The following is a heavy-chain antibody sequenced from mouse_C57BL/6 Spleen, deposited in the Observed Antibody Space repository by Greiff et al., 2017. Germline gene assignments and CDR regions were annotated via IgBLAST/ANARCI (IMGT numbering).Heavy chain of an antibody. V-gene: IGHV5-16*01. D-gene: IGHD1-1*01. CDR1: GFTFSDYY. J-gene: IGHJ4*01. CDR2: INYDGSST. Sequence: EVKLMESEGGLVQPGRSLTLSCTASGFTFSDYYMAWVRQVPETGLEWVANINYDGSSTYYLDSLKSRFIISKDNAKNLLYLQMSSLKAEDSATYYGAREVVYYNGSSYGYYYAMDYWGQGTSVTVSS. CDR3: AREVVYYNGSSYGYYYAMDY.